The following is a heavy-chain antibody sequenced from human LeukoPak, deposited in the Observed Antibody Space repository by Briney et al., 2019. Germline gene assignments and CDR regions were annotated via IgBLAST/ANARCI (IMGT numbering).Heavy chain of an antibody. CDR3: ARQRGGNYYGSGSYYSPFDY. V-gene: IGHV4-34*01. J-gene: IGHJ4*02. Sequence: SETLSLTCAVYGGSFSGYYWSWIRQPPGKGLEWIGEINHSGSTNYNPSLKSRVTISVDTSKNQFSLKLSSVTAADTAVYYCARQRGGNYYGSGSYYSPFDYWGQGTLVTVSS. D-gene: IGHD3-10*01. CDR2: INHSGST. CDR1: GGSFSGYY.